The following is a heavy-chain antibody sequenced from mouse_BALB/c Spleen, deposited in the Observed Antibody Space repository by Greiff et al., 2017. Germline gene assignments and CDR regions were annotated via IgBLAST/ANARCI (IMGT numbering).Heavy chain of an antibody. CDR1: GYSFTGYY. J-gene: IGHJ2*01. Sequence: VQLQQSGPALVKPGASVKLSCTASGYSFTGYYMHWVKQSHVKSLEWIGRINPYNGATSYNQNFKDKASLTVDKSSSTAYMELHSLTSEDSAVYYCAREGDYYYDYWGQGTTLTVSS. CDR2: INPYNGAT. V-gene: IGHV1-31*01. CDR3: AREGDYYYDY. D-gene: IGHD1-1*01.